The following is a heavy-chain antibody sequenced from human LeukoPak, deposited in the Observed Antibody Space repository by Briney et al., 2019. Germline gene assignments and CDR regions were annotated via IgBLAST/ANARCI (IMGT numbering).Heavy chain of an antibody. Sequence: GSLRLSCAASGFTLSSYAMSWVRQAPGKGLEWVSAISDSGNTYHADSVKGRFTISRDNSKNTLFLQMNRLRPEDAAVYYCAKAPVTTCRGAYCYPFDYWGQGTLVTVSS. D-gene: IGHD2-21*01. CDR3: AKAPVTTCRGAYCYPFDY. CDR1: GFTLSSYA. CDR2: ISDSGNT. V-gene: IGHV3-23*01. J-gene: IGHJ4*02.